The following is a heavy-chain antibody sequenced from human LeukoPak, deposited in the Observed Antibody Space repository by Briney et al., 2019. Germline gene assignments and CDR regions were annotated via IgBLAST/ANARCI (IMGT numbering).Heavy chain of an antibody. V-gene: IGHV1-69*13. CDR1: GGTFSSYA. CDR2: IIPIVGTT. CDR3: ARGGYYYDSSGYSHLPDY. J-gene: IGHJ4*02. Sequence: SVKVSCKASGGTFSSYAFSWVRQAPGQGLEWMGGIIPIVGTTNYAQMFQGRVTITADEPTSTAYMELSSLRSEDTAVYYCARGGYYYDSSGYSHLPDYWGQGTLVTVSA. D-gene: IGHD3-22*01.